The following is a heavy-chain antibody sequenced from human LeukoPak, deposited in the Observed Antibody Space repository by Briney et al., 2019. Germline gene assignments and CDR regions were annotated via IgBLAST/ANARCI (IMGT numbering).Heavy chain of an antibody. CDR3: ARRIVGATWAFDI. D-gene: IGHD1-26*01. J-gene: IGHJ3*02. CDR2: IYPGDSDT. V-gene: IGHV5-51*01. Sequence: GESLKFSCKGSGYSFTSYWIGWVRQMPGKGLEWMGIIYPGDSDTRYSPSFQGEVTISADKSISTVYLQWSSLKASDTAMYYCARRIVGATWAFDIWGQGTMVTVSS. CDR1: GYSFTSYW.